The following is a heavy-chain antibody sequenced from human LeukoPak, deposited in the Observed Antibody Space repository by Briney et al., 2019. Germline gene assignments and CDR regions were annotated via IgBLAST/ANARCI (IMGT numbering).Heavy chain of an antibody. V-gene: IGHV3-23*01. CDR1: GFTFSSYA. J-gene: IGHJ4*02. CDR2: ISGSGGST. CDR3: AKLIGASMVRGVSPYYFDY. Sequence: GGSLRLSCAASGFTFSSYAMSWVRQAPGKGLGWVSGISGSGGSTYNADSVKGRFTISRDNSKNTLYLQMNSLRAEDTAVYYCAKLIGASMVRGVSPYYFDYWGQGTLVTVSS. D-gene: IGHD3-10*01.